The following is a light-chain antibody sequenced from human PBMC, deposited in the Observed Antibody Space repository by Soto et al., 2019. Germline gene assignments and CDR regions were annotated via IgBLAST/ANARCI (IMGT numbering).Light chain of an antibody. CDR1: SSDVGIYNY. CDR3: SSYTTCSTRV. J-gene: IGLJ1*01. Sequence: QSVLTQPASVSGSPGQSIAISCTGSSSDVGIYNYVSWYQQHPGKVPKLIIYEVSNRPSGVSNRFSGSKSGNTASLSISGLQAEDEADYYCSSYTTCSTRVFGTGTKLTVL. CDR2: EVS. V-gene: IGLV2-14*01.